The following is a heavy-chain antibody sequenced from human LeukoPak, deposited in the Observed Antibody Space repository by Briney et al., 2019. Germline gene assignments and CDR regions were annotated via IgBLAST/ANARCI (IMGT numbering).Heavy chain of an antibody. D-gene: IGHD1-7*01. V-gene: IGHV3-33*06. Sequence: GGSLRLSCAASGFTVSSNYMSWVRQAPGKGLEWVAVIWYDGSNKYYADSVKGRFTISRDNSKNTLYLQMNSLRGEDTAVYYCAKDREGTIADYFDYWGQGTLVTVSS. CDR2: IWYDGSNK. J-gene: IGHJ4*02. CDR3: AKDREGTIADYFDY. CDR1: GFTVSSNY.